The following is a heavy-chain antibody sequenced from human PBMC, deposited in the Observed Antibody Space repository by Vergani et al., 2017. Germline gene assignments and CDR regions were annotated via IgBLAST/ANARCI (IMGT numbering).Heavy chain of an antibody. CDR3: GRVADFYGLGSRLLDL. Sequence: QVRLQESGPGLVKPSETLSLTCSVSGGPMSGYYWSWIRQPPGKELEWIGYMYHSGSTNYNPSLETRVTISGDTSKNQFSLNLNSVTAADTAVYYCGRVADFYGLGSRLLDLWGQGILVTVSS. J-gene: IGHJ5*02. V-gene: IGHV4-59*01. CDR2: MYHSGST. D-gene: IGHD3-10*01. CDR1: GGPMSGYY.